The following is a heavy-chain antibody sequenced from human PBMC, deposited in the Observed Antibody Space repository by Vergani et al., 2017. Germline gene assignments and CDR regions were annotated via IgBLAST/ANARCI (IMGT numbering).Heavy chain of an antibody. CDR2: IHSGGSI. J-gene: IGHJ4*02. CDR3: ARELFHAGAGSPQRRGPLDY. Sequence: VQLVESGGGLVQPEGSLRLSCAVSGFIVSSHYMTWVRQAPGKGLEWVAGIHSGGSIFYAEAMMGRFTITRDRSKNTLDIHMTSLKAEDTAVYYGARELFHAGAGSPQRRGPLDYWGQGVLVTVSS. D-gene: IGHD2-8*02. V-gene: IGHV3-66*01. CDR1: GFIVSSHY.